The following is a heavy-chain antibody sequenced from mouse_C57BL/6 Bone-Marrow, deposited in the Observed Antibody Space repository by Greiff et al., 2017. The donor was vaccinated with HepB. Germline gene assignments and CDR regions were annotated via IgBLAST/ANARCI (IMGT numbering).Heavy chain of an antibody. Sequence: EVQLQESGPGLVKPSQTVFLTCTVTGISITTGNYRWSWIRQFPGNKLEWIGYIYYSGTITYNPSLTSRTTSTRDTPKNQFFLEMNSLTAGDTATYYCAREGGYYGYYAMDYWGQGTSVTVSS. CDR1: GISITTGNYR. CDR3: AREGGYYGYYAMDY. V-gene: IGHV3-5*01. D-gene: IGHD1-1*01. J-gene: IGHJ4*01. CDR2: IYYSGTI.